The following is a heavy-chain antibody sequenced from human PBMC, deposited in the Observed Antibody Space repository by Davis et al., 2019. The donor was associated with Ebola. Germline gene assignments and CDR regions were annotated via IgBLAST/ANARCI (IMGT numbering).Heavy chain of an antibody. Sequence: ASVKASCKASGYTFTGYNIHWVRQAPGHGLEWMGRIIANSGDTNYAQYFQGRVTMTRDTSISTAYMELISLRYDDTADYYCARGHNYAHEYWGQGTLVTVSS. CDR3: ARGHNYAHEY. D-gene: IGHD4-11*01. J-gene: IGHJ4*02. V-gene: IGHV1-2*06. CDR2: IIANSGDT. CDR1: GYTFTGYN.